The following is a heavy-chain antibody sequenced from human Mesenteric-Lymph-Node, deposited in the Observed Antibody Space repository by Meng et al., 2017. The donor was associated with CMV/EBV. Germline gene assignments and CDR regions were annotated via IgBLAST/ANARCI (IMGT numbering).Heavy chain of an antibody. D-gene: IGHD1-26*01. V-gene: IGHV3-53*01. Sequence: GESLKISCAASGFTVSTNSMSWVRQAPGKGLEWVSVIYSGGSTYYADSVKGRFTISRDNAKNTLYLQMNSLRAEDTAVYYCAGGTYSNILDYWGQGTLVTVSS. CDR2: IYSGGST. J-gene: IGHJ4*02. CDR1: GFTVSTNS. CDR3: AGGTYSNILDY.